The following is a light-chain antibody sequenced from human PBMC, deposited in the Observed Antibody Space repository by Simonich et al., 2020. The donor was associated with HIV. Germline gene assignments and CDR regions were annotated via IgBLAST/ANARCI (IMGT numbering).Light chain of an antibody. V-gene: IGKV2-28*01. Sequence: DIVMTQSPVSLPVTPGEPASISCRSSQSLLHSNGNNCLHWYLQQPGQSPQLLIYLGSSRASGFPDRFSGSGSGTDFTMKISRVEAEDVGVYYCMQPLQTPFTFGPGTKVDIK. CDR2: LGS. CDR3: MQPLQTPFT. CDR1: QSLLHSNGNNC. J-gene: IGKJ3*01.